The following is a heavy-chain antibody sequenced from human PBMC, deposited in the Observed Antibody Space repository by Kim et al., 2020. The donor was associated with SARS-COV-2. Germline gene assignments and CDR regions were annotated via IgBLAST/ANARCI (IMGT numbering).Heavy chain of an antibody. Sequence: GGSLRLSCAASGFTFSDSPIHWVRQASGKGLEWVGRIRSKVYNYSTSYAASGRGRFTIYRDDSTSMAYLHIHRLKNADTSVCSCARIPGTTLAIWDSF. D-gene: IGHD1-7*01. CDR3: ARIPGTTLAIWDSF. CDR1: GFTFSDSP. J-gene: IGHJ3*01. CDR2: IRSKVYNYST. V-gene: IGHV3-73*01.